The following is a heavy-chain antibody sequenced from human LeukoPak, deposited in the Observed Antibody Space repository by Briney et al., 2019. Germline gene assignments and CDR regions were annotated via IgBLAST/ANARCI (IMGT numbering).Heavy chain of an antibody. CDR1: GFTFSSYE. V-gene: IGHV3-48*03. D-gene: IGHD4-17*01. CDR2: ISSSGNTI. Sequence: GGSLRLSCAASGFTFSSYEMNWVRQAPGKGLEWVSYISSSGNTIYYADSVKGRFTISRDNAKNSLYLQMNSLRAEDTAVYYCARALDYGDFDYWGQGTLVTVSS. J-gene: IGHJ4*02. CDR3: ARALDYGDFDY.